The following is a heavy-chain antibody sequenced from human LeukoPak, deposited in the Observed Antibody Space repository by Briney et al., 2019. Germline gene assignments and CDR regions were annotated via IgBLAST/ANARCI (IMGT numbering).Heavy chain of an antibody. CDR1: GFTFSSDW. CDR2: IKQDGSEK. CDR3: ARVQWELRGVGSYFEY. V-gene: IGHV3-7*01. J-gene: IGHJ4*02. D-gene: IGHD1-26*01. Sequence: SGGSLRLSCAASGFTFSSDWMSWVRQAPGKGLEWVANIKQDGSEKYYVDSVKGRFTMSRDNAKNTLYLQMNSLRAEDTAVYYCARVQWELRGVGSYFEYWGQGALVTVSS.